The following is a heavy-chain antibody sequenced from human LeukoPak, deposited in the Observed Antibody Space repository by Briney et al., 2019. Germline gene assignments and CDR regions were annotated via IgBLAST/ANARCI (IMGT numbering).Heavy chain of an antibody. CDR3: ATPDIAARPTNDAFDI. Sequence: GGSLRLSCAASGFTFSAYWMTWVRQAPGKGLKWVANIKHDGSEEYYVDSVKGRFTISRDNAKNSLYLQMNSLRAEDTAVYYCATPDIAARPTNDAFDIWGQGTMVTVSS. V-gene: IGHV3-7*05. CDR1: GFTFSAYW. D-gene: IGHD6-6*01. CDR2: IKHDGSEE. J-gene: IGHJ3*02.